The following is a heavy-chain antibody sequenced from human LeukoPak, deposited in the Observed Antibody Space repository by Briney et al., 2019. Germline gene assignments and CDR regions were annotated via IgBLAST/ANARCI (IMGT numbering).Heavy chain of an antibody. CDR1: GGSISSYY. V-gene: IGHV4-39*07. Sequence: SETLSLTCTVSGGSISSYYWSWIRQPPGKGLEWIGSIYYSGSTYYNPSLKSRVTISVDTSKNQFSLKLSSVTAADTAVYYCARDRCSGGSCYLPGDRQYYYYGMDVWGQGTTVTVSS. CDR3: ARDRCSGGSCYLPGDRQYYYYGMDV. CDR2: IYYSGST. J-gene: IGHJ6*02. D-gene: IGHD2-15*01.